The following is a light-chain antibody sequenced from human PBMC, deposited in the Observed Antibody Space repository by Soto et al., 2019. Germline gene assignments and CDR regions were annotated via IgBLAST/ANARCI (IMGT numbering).Light chain of an antibody. Sequence: EIVLTQSPGTLSLSPGERATLSCRASQSLSSSDLAWYQHKPGQAPRLLIYGASSRATGIPNRFSGSGSGTDFTLTITRLEPEDYAVYYCQQYGRSPRTFGQGTKVEIK. CDR1: QSLSSSD. CDR2: GAS. CDR3: QQYGRSPRT. J-gene: IGKJ1*01. V-gene: IGKV3-20*01.